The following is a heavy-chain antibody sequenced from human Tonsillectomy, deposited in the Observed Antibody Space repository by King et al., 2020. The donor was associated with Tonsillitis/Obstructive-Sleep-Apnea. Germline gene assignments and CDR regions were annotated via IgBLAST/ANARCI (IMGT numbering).Heavy chain of an antibody. CDR3: ARGRNYDFWSGYSPDY. V-gene: IGHV4-34*01. Sequence: VQLQQWGAGLLKPSETLSLTCAVYGGSFSGYYWTWIRQPPGKGLEWIGEINHSESSNYNPSLKSRVTISVDTSKNQFSLKLSSVTAADTAMYYCARGRNYDFWSGYSPDYWGQGTLVTVSS. J-gene: IGHJ4*02. CDR1: GGSFSGYY. D-gene: IGHD3-3*01. CDR2: INHSESS.